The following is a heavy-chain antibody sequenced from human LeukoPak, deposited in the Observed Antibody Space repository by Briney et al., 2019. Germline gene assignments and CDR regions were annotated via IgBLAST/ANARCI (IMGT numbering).Heavy chain of an antibody. V-gene: IGHV3-7*04. Sequence: GGSLRLSCVASGFTFSHYYMSWVRQAPGQGLEWVAHTNQDGSVEFHVDSVKGRFTISRDNAKNSLYLQMNSLRAEDTAVYYCARGGDYGERVDYWGQGTLVTVSS. CDR2: TNQDGSVE. CDR3: ARGGDYGERVDY. D-gene: IGHD4-17*01. J-gene: IGHJ4*02. CDR1: GFTFSHYY.